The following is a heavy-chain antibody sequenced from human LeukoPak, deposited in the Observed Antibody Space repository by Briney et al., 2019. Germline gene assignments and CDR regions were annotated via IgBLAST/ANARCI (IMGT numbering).Heavy chain of an antibody. Sequence: GESLQISFKGSGYSFTTYWISWVRPMPGKGLEWMGIIYPGDSDTRYSPSFQGQVTISADKSISTAYLQWSSLKASDTAMYYCARRSGGSSFDYWGQGTLVTVSS. CDR1: GYSFTTYW. V-gene: IGHV5-51*01. D-gene: IGHD1-26*01. CDR2: IYPGDSDT. CDR3: ARRSGGSSFDY. J-gene: IGHJ4*02.